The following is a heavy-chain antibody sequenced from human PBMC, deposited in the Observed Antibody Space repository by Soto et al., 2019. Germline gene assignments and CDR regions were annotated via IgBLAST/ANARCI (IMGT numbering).Heavy chain of an antibody. D-gene: IGHD3-3*01. Sequence: QLHLVQSGAVVKKPGASVTVSCSASGYPVTAYYMHWVRQAPGRGLEWMGGINPATGAAKYTQTFQGRGNMARGTSTGTVFMELGGPASEDTAVFYCARGGGVGVAGSAAFDMWGQGTLVTVSS. CDR2: INPATGAA. J-gene: IGHJ3*02. CDR1: GYPVTAYY. CDR3: ARGGGVGVAGSAAFDM. V-gene: IGHV1-2*02.